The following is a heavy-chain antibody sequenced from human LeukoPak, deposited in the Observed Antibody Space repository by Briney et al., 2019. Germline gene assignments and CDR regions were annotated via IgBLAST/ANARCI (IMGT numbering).Heavy chain of an antibody. J-gene: IGHJ3*02. V-gene: IGHV5-51*01. CDR2: IYPGDSDT. D-gene: IGHD6-13*01. Sequence: GESLKISRKGSGYSFTSYWIGWVRQMPGKGLEWMGIIYPGDSDTRYSPSFQGQVTISADKSISTAYLQWSSLKASDTAMYYCARPPGRSSSWYWAGAFDIWGQGTMVTVSS. CDR1: GYSFTSYW. CDR3: ARPPGRSSSWYWAGAFDI.